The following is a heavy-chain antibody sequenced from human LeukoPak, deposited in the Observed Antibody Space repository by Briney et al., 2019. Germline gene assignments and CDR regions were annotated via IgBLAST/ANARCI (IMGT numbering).Heavy chain of an antibody. J-gene: IGHJ5*02. Sequence: SETLSLTCAVFGGSFSPYFWTWIRQPPGEGLEWIGEINHSGSTNYNPSLKSRVTISVDTSKNQFSLKLSSVTAADTAVYYCARGLYLLRSFWAVTTSKGWFDPWGQGTLVTVSS. D-gene: IGHD4-17*01. CDR2: INHSGST. CDR1: GGSFSPYF. CDR3: ARGLYLLRSFWAVTTSKGWFDP. V-gene: IGHV4-34*01.